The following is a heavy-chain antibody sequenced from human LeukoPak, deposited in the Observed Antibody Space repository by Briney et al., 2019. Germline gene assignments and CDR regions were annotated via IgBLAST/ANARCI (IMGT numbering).Heavy chain of an antibody. J-gene: IGHJ4*02. CDR1: GYSFTSYW. Sequence: GESLKISCKGSGYSFTSYWIGWVRQMPGKGLEWMGIIYPGDSDTRYSPSFQGRVTISADKSISTAYLQWSSLKASDTAMYYCARQFYYDSSGYYYEDYWGQGTLVTVSS. CDR3: ARQFYYDSSGYYYEDY. D-gene: IGHD3-22*01. V-gene: IGHV5-51*01. CDR2: IYPGDSDT.